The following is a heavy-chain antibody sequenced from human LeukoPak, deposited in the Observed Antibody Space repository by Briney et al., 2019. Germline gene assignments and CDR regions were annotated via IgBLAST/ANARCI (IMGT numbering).Heavy chain of an antibody. V-gene: IGHV3-74*01. J-gene: IGHJ5*02. CDR1: GFTFSSYW. CDR2: INSDGSIT. D-gene: IGHD6-13*01. Sequence: TGGSLRLSCAASGFTFSSYWMHWVRQAAGKGLVWVSRINSDGSITNYADSVKGRFTISRDNAKNTLYLQMNSLRAEDTAVYYCARDLGQQLVRPHNWFDPWGQGTLVTVSS. CDR3: ARDLGQQLVRPHNWFDP.